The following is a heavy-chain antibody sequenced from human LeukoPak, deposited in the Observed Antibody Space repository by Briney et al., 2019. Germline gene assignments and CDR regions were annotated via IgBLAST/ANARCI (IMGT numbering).Heavy chain of an antibody. CDR3: ARHSNFWDIDH. CDR2: ISAIGDT. D-gene: IGHD3-3*01. J-gene: IGHJ4*02. Sequence: SETLSLTSAVSGSFISSYYWTWIRQSPERGLEWIGYISAIGDTNYNPSLKSRVTMSVDTSKGQFSLRLTSVTAADTAVYYCARHSNFWDIDHWSPGTLVTVSS. V-gene: IGHV4-4*09. CDR1: GSFISSYY.